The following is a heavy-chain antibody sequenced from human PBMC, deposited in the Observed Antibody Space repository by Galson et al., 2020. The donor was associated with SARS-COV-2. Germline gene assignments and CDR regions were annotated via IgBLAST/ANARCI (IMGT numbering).Heavy chain of an antibody. D-gene: IGHD2-15*01. CDR3: AYKPRGTTCYSY. Sequence: KMSGPTLVKRTQTLTLTCSLSGFSLNTIGLGVAWIRQHPGKALEWLALINSDDDKLVRPSLQSRLTITKNTSRNQVVLTVTNMDPLNTATYYGAYKPRGTTCYSYWGQGTLVTVST. CDR1: GFSLNTIGLG. J-gene: IGHJ4*02. CDR2: INSDDDK. V-gene: IGHV2-5*02.